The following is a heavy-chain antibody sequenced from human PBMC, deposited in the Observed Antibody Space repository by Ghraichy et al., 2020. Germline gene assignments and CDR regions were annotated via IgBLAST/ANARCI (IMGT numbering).Heavy chain of an antibody. CDR2: INHSGST. Sequence: SETLSLTCAVYGGSFSGYYWSWIRQPPGKGLEWIGEINHSGSTNYNPSLKSRVTISVDTSKNQFSLKLSSVTAADTAVYYCARDYYGSGSYWYFDLWGRGTLVTVSS. J-gene: IGHJ2*01. V-gene: IGHV4-34*01. CDR1: GGSFSGYY. D-gene: IGHD3-10*01. CDR3: ARDYYGSGSYWYFDL.